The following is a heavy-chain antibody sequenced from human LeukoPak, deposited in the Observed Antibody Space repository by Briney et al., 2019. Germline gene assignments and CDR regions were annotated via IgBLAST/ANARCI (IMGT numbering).Heavy chain of an antibody. CDR1: GFTFSSYG. CDR3: AKTAHGGATRGYYFDY. J-gene: IGHJ4*02. D-gene: IGHD5-12*01. V-gene: IGHV3-33*06. Sequence: TGGSLRLSCAASGFTFSSYGMHWVRQAPGKGLEWVAVIWYDGSNKYYADSVKGRFTISRDNSKNTLYLQMNSLRAEDTAVYYCAKTAHGGATRGYYFDYWGQGTLVTVSS. CDR2: IWYDGSNK.